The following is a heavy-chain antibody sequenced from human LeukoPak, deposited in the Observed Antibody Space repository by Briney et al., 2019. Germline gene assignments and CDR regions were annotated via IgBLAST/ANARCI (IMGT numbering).Heavy chain of an antibody. V-gene: IGHV6-1*01. CDR2: TYYRFKWYN. J-gene: IGHJ6*02. CDR1: GDSVSSNSAA. CDR3: ARGYYGSGSYFADGGGMDV. D-gene: IGHD3-10*01. Sequence: SQTLSLTCAISGDSVSSNSAAWNWIRQSPSRGLEWLGRTYYRFKWYNDYAVSVKSRITINPDTSKNQFSLQLNSVTPEDTAVYYCARGYYGSGSYFADGGGMDVWGQGTTVTVSS.